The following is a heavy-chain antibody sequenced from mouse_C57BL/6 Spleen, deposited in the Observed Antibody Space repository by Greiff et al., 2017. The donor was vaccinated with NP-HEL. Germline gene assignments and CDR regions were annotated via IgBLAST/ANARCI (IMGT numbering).Heavy chain of an antibody. CDR2: IYPGDGDT. CDR3: ARSDYYGSSSDC. Sequence: VQLQQSGAELVKPGASVKISCKASGYAFSSYWMNWVKQRPGKGLEWIGQIYPGDGDTNYNGKFKGKATLTEDKSSSTAYMQLSSLTSEDSAVYFCARSDYYGSSSDCWGQGTTLTVSS. V-gene: IGHV1-80*01. D-gene: IGHD1-1*01. J-gene: IGHJ2*01. CDR1: GYAFSSYW.